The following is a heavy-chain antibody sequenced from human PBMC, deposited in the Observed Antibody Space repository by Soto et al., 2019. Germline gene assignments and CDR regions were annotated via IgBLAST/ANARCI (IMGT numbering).Heavy chain of an antibody. CDR1: AGSINSGGYH. V-gene: IGHV4-31*03. Sequence: SETLSLTCSLAAGSINSGGYHWTWIREHPVKGLEWIGYIYYRGNTYYNPCLRSRLTISVDTSKNQSSLNLTSLTAADTADYYCASCADLGFRDWCDSWGQGTLVTVSS. D-gene: IGHD2-21*01. CDR3: ASCADLGFRDWCDS. CDR2: IYYRGNT. J-gene: IGHJ5*01.